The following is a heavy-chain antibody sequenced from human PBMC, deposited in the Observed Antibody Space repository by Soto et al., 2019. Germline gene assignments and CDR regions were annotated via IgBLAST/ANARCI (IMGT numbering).Heavy chain of an antibody. CDR2: IGAYNGNT. D-gene: IGHD3-22*01. CDR3: ARECYYDSSGYDRGAFDI. Sequence: GASVKVSCKASGYTFTSYGISWVRQAPGQGLEWMGWIGAYNGNTNYAQKLQGRVTMTTDTSTSTAYMELRSLRSDDTAVYYCARECYYDSSGYDRGAFDIWGQGTMVTVSS. CDR1: GYTFTSYG. V-gene: IGHV1-18*01. J-gene: IGHJ3*02.